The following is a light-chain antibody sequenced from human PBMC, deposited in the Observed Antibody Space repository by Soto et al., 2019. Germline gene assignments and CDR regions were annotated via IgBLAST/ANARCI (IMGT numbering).Light chain of an antibody. Sequence: EIVMTQSPATLSVSPGERATLSCRASQSLSNNFLAWYQHKPGRAPRLLIYATSTRATGIPDRFSGSGSGTDYTLTISRLEPEDFAVYYCQQYNNWPWTFGQGTKVDIK. V-gene: IGKV3D-15*01. J-gene: IGKJ1*01. CDR2: ATS. CDR3: QQYNNWPWT. CDR1: QSLSNN.